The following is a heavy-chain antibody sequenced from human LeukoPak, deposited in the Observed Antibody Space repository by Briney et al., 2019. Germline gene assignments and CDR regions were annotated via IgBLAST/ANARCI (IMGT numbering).Heavy chain of an antibody. V-gene: IGHV4-31*03. CDR2: IYYSGST. D-gene: IGHD3-3*01. Sequence: SQTLSLTCTVSGGSISSGGYYWSWIRQHPGKGLEWIGYIYYSGSTNYNPSLKSRVTISVDTSKNQFSLKLSSVIAADTAVYYCARGLTNTLTNYDFWSGYYSDVYYFDYWGQGTLVTVSS. J-gene: IGHJ4*02. CDR1: GGSISSGGYY. CDR3: ARGLTNTLTNYDFWSGYYSDVYYFDY.